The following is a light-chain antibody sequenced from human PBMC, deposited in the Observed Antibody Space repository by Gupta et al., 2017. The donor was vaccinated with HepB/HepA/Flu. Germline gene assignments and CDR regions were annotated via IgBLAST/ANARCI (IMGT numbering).Light chain of an antibody. V-gene: IGKV1-39*01. CDR2: AAS. Sequence: IQMTQSPSSLSASVGDRVTITCRASQSISSYLNWYQQKPGKAPKLLIYAASRLQSGVPSRFSGSGSGTDFTLTISSLQPEDFATYYCQQSYSTPYTFGQGTKLEIK. CDR3: QQSYSTPYT. CDR1: QSISSY. J-gene: IGKJ2*01.